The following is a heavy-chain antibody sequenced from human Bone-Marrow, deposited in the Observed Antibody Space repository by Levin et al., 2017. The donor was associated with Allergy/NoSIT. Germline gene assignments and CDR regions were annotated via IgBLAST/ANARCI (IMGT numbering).Heavy chain of an antibody. CDR3: ARPYCGGDCYPDYYYGMDV. CDR1: GGSFSGYY. V-gene: IGHV4-34*01. D-gene: IGHD2-21*02. CDR2: INHSGST. J-gene: IGHJ6*02. Sequence: GSLRLSCAVYGGSFSGYYWSWIRQPPGKGLEWIGEINHSGSTNYNPSLKSRVTISVDTSKNQFSLKLSSVTAADTAVYYCARPYCGGDCYPDYYYGMDVWGQGTTVTVSS.